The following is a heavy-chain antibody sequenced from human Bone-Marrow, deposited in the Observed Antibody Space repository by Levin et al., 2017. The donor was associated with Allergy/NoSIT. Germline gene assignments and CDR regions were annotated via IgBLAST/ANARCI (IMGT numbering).Heavy chain of an antibody. V-gene: IGHV3-23*01. Sequence: QAGGSLRLSCAASGFTFSTYAMTWVRQAPGKGLEWVAGISNGGDRTYYADSVKGRFTISRDNSKNTLYLQMNSLRAEDTAVYYCAKAGYCSSTSCEKWAFDIWGQGTMVTVSS. CDR1: GFTFSTYA. CDR2: ISNGGDRT. CDR3: AKAGYCSSTSCEKWAFDI. J-gene: IGHJ3*02. D-gene: IGHD2-2*01.